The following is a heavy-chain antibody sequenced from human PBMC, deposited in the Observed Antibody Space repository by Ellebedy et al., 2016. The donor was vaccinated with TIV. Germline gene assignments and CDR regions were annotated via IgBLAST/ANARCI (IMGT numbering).Heavy chain of an antibody. V-gene: IGHV1-18*01. CDR1: GYTFTSYG. CDR2: ISAYNGNT. Sequence: ASVKVSCKASGYTFTSYGISWVRQAPGQGLEWMGWISAYNGNTNYAQKLQGRVTMATDTSTSTAYMELRSLRSDDTAVYYCARVGGSYSPYYFDYWGQGTLVTVSS. J-gene: IGHJ4*02. D-gene: IGHD1-26*01. CDR3: ARVGGSYSPYYFDY.